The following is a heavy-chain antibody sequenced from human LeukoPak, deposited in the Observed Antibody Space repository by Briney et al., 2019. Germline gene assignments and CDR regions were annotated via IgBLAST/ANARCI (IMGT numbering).Heavy chain of an antibody. CDR3: AKDNSGWSQGNFDY. Sequence: GGSLRLSCAASGFTFSSYAMSWVRRAPGKGLEWVSGISGSGDNTYYADSVKGRFTISRDNSKNTLYLQMNSLRAEDTAVYYCAKDNSGWSQGNFDYWGQGTLVTVSS. V-gene: IGHV3-23*01. J-gene: IGHJ4*02. CDR2: ISGSGDNT. D-gene: IGHD6-19*01. CDR1: GFTFSSYA.